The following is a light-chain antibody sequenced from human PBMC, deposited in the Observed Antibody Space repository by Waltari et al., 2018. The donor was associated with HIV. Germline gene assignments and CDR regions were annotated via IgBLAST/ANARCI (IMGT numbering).Light chain of an antibody. J-gene: IGLJ2*01. V-gene: IGLV2-8*01. CDR1: SSDVGGYNY. Sequence: QSALTQPPSASGSPGQSVTISCTGNSSDVGGYNYVSWYQQHPGKAPKLMIYEVTKRPSGVPERFSGSKSGNTASLTVSGFQAEDEADYYCSSYAGSNNLLFGGGTKLTVL. CDR2: EVT. CDR3: SSYAGSNNLL.